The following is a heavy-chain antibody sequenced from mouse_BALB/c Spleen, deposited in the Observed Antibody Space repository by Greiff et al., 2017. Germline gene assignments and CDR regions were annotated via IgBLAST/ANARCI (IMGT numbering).Heavy chain of an antibody. J-gene: IGHJ2*01. CDR3: ARGYYTFYYFDY. CDR1: GYSITSGYY. D-gene: IGHD5-1-1*01. CDR2: ISYDGSN. Sequence: EVQLQQSGPGLVKPSQSLSHTCSVTGYSITSGYYWNWIRQFPGNKLEWMGYISYDGSNNYNPSLKNRISITRDTSKNQFFLKLNSVTTEDTATYYCARGYYTFYYFDYWGQGTTLTVSS. V-gene: IGHV3-6*02.